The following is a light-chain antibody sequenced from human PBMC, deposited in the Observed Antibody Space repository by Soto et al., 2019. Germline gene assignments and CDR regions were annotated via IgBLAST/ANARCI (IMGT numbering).Light chain of an antibody. CDR3: QTWGTGIQV. CDR2: LNSDGSH. V-gene: IGLV4-69*01. CDR1: SGHSSYA. J-gene: IGLJ3*02. Sequence: QLVLPQSPSASASLGASVKLTCTLSSGHSSYAIAWHQQQPEKGPRYLMNLNSDGSHSKGDGIPDRFSGSSSGAVRYLTISSLQSEDEADYYCQTWGTGIQVFGGGTKRTVL.